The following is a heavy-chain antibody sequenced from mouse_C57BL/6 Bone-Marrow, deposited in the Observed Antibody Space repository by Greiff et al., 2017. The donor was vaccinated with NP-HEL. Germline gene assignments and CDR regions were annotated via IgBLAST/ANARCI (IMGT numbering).Heavy chain of an antibody. V-gene: IGHV7-3*01. CDR1: GFTFTDYY. CDR2: LRNKANGYTT. J-gene: IGHJ3*01. Sequence: EVKVVESGGGLVQPGGSLSLSCAASGFTFTDYYMSWVRQPPGKALEWLGFLRNKANGYTTEYSASVKGRFTISSDNSQSILYLQMNALRAEDSATYYCARYGGSFAYWGQGTLVTVSA. CDR3: ARYGGSFAY.